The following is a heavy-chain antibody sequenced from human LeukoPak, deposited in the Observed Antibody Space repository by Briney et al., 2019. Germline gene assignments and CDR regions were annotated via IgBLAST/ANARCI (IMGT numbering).Heavy chain of an antibody. CDR3: ATEVVPAAIIVDFDI. CDR1: GFTFSNYW. J-gene: IGHJ3*02. Sequence: GGSLRLSCVASGFTFSNYWMSWVRQAPGKGLEWVANIKKDGSEKYYVDSVKGRFTISRDNAKNSLYLQMNSLRAEDTAVYCCATEVVPAAIIVDFDIWGQGTMVTVSS. D-gene: IGHD2-2*01. V-gene: IGHV3-7*01. CDR2: IKKDGSEK.